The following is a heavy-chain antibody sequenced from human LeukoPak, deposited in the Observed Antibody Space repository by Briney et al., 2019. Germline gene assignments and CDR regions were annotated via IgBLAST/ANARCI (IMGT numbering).Heavy chain of an antibody. CDR1: GGSISSSSYY. Sequence: PSETLSLNCTVSGGSISSSSYYWGWIRQPPGKGLEWIGSIYYSGSTYYNPSLKSRVTTSVDTSKNQFSLKLSSVTAADTAVYYCARHSGSYYVVSYWGQGTLVTVSS. D-gene: IGHD1-26*01. CDR2: IYYSGST. CDR3: ARHSGSYYVVSY. J-gene: IGHJ4*02. V-gene: IGHV4-39*01.